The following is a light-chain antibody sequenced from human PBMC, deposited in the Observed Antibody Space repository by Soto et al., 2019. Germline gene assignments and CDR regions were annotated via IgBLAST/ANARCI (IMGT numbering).Light chain of an antibody. V-gene: IGKV1-5*03. J-gene: IGKJ5*01. CDR1: QSISGL. Sequence: DIQMTQSPSTLSASVGDRVTITCRASQSISGLLAWYQQKPGKAPKLLIYKASGLESGVPSRFSGSGSGTEFTLTISSLQPEDFATYYCQQLKSYPITFGQGTRLEIK. CDR2: KAS. CDR3: QQLKSYPIT.